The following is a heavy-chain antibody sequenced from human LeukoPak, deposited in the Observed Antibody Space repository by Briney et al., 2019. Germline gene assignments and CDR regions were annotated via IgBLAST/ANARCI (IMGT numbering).Heavy chain of an antibody. CDR1: GGSISSSSYY. Sequence: SETLSLSCTVSGGSISSSSYYWGWMRQPPGKGVEWIGSIYYSGSTYYNPSLKSRVTISVDTSKNQFSLKLSSVTAADTAVYYCVREKGYSYGELDYWGQGTLVTVSS. J-gene: IGHJ4*02. D-gene: IGHD5-18*01. V-gene: IGHV4-39*07. CDR2: IYYSGST. CDR3: VREKGYSYGELDY.